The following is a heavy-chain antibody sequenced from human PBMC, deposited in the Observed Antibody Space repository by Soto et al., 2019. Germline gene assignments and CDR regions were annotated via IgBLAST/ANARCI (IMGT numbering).Heavy chain of an antibody. J-gene: IGHJ3*02. CDR2: INPTGIP. D-gene: IGHD6-19*01. CDR3: ARRREQWLVFAVDI. Sequence: PSDTLYLTCVGYGRSLTGYYWRLIRQPPGRGLEGIGVINPTGIPKNNPSLMSRVTISEDTSKNQFSMKLSSVTAADTAVCDCARRREQWLVFAVDILSQGTMIT. V-gene: IGHV4-34*01. CDR1: GRSLTGYY.